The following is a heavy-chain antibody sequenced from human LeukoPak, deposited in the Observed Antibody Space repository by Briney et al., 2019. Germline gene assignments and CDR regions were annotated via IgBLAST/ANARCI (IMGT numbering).Heavy chain of an antibody. Sequence: GGSLRLSCAASGFSFSNYAMSWVRQAPGKGLEWVSAISGSGGSTYYADSVKGWFTISRDNSKNTLYLQMNSLRAEDTAVYYCAIGYCSSTSCPPYDYWGQGTLVTVSS. CDR3: AIGYCSSTSCPPYDY. V-gene: IGHV3-23*01. J-gene: IGHJ4*02. D-gene: IGHD2-2*01. CDR1: GFSFSNYA. CDR2: ISGSGGST.